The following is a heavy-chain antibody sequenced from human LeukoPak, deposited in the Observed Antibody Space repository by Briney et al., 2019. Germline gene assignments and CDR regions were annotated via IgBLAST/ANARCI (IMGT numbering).Heavy chain of an antibody. J-gene: IGHJ5*02. V-gene: IGHV4-39*01. Sequence: SETLSLTCTVSGGFISSSSYYWGWIRQPPGKGLEWIGSIYYSGSTYCNPSLKSRVTISVDTSKNQFSLKLSSVTAADTAVYYCARSYLNTLRGWFDPWGQGTLVTVSS. CDR1: GGFISSSSYY. CDR3: ARSYLNTLRGWFDP. CDR2: IYYSGST. D-gene: IGHD2-2*02.